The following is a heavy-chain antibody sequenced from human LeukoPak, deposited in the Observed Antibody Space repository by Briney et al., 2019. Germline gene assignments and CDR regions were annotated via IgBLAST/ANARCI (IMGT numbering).Heavy chain of an antibody. CDR3: ARDGGQQQLVHNVDNWFDP. CDR1: GYTFTSYA. D-gene: IGHD6-13*01. V-gene: IGHV7-4-1*02. J-gene: IGHJ5*02. Sequence: ASVKVSCKASGYTFTSYAMNWVRQAPGQGLEWMGWINTNTGNPTYAQGFTGRFVFSLDTSVSTAYLQISSLKAEDTAVYYCARDGGQQQLVHNVDNWFDPWGQGTLVTVSS. CDR2: INTNTGNP.